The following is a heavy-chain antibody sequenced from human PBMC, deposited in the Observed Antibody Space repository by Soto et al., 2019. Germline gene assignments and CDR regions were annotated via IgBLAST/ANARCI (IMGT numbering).Heavy chain of an antibody. J-gene: IGHJ6*02. V-gene: IGHV1-18*01. Sequence: ASVKVSCKASGYTFTSYGISWVRQAPGQGLEWMGWISAYNGNTNYAQKLQGRVTMTTDTSTSTAYMELRSLRSDDTAVYYCARESSLDTAMVISPYYYYGMDVWGQGTTVTVSS. CDR2: ISAYNGNT. D-gene: IGHD5-18*01. CDR1: GYTFTSYG. CDR3: ARESSLDTAMVISPYYYYGMDV.